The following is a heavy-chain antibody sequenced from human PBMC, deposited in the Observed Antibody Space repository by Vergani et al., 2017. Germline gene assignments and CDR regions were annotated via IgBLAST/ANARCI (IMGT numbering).Heavy chain of an antibody. CDR2: IKSKFDRGKT. V-gene: IGHV3-15*01. J-gene: IGHJ6*02. Sequence: EVQLVESGGGLVKPGGSLRLSCVASGFSFRNAWMSWVRRTPGKKLEWVGGIKSKFDRGKTDYAAAVKGRFTISRYDSKITLFLQMNGLKTEDIGVYYCTTDPRYCGDGSCYWLRDHHYYGMDVWGQGTTVTVSS. D-gene: IGHD2-21*01. CDR3: TTDPRYCGDGSCYWLRDHHYYGMDV. CDR1: GFSFRNAW.